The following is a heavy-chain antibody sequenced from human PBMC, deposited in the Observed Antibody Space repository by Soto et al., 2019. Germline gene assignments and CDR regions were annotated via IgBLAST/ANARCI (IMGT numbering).Heavy chain of an antibody. CDR3: ARDGAVAGHNWFDP. D-gene: IGHD6-19*01. CDR2: ISYDGSNK. V-gene: IGHV3-30-3*01. Sequence: QVQLVESGGGVVQPGRSLRLSCAASGFTFSSYAMHWVRQAPGKGLEWVAVISYDGSNKYYADSVKGRFTISRDNSKNTLYLLMNSLRAEDTAVYYCARDGAVAGHNWFDPWGQGTLVTVSS. J-gene: IGHJ5*02. CDR1: GFTFSSYA.